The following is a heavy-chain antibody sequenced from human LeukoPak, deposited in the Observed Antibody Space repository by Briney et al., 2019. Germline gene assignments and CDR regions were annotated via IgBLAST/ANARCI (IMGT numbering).Heavy chain of an antibody. V-gene: IGHV3-43*02. J-gene: IGHJ6*03. D-gene: IGHD6-13*01. CDR2: ISGDGGGT. CDR1: GFTYDDYA. CDR3: AKDSNAGGSSWYHYYFYYMDV. Sequence: GGSLRLSCAASGFTYDDYAMHWVRQAPGKGLEWVSLISGDGGGTYYADSVKGRFTISRDNSRNSLYLQMNSLRTEDTAFYYCAKDSNAGGSSWYHYYFYYMDVWGKGTTVTVSS.